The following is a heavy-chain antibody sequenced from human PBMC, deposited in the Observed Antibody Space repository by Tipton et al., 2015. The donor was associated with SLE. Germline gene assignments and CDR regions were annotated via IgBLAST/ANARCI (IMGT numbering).Heavy chain of an antibody. CDR2: IYYSGST. Sequence: TLSLTCTVSGGSISSYYWSWIRQPPGKGLEWIGYIYYSGSTNYNPSLKSRVTISVDTSKNQFSLKLSSVTAADTAVYYCARDSLYYYDSSGYYHAFDIWGQGTMVTVSS. CDR1: GGSISSYY. J-gene: IGHJ3*02. D-gene: IGHD3-22*01. V-gene: IGHV4-59*01. CDR3: ARDSLYYYDSSGYYHAFDI.